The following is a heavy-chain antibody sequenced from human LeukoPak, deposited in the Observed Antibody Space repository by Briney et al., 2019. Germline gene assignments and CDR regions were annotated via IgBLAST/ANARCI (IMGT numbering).Heavy chain of an antibody. D-gene: IGHD3-10*01. V-gene: IGHV5-51*01. CDR1: GYSFTSHW. Sequence: GESLKISCKGSGYSFTSHWIGWVRQMSGKGLEWMGIVNPDDSDTIYSPSFQGQATISADESITTAYLQWSSLKASDTAMYYCARLRWPRGGRSSFDYWGQGALVTVSS. J-gene: IGHJ4*02. CDR3: ARLRWPRGGRSSFDY. CDR2: VNPDDSDT.